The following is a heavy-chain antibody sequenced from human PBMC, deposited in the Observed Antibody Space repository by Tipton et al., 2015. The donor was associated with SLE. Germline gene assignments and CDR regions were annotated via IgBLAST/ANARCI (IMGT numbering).Heavy chain of an antibody. CDR3: ARAGMYNWNYWVDY. CDR1: GGSISSYY. V-gene: IGHV4-34*01. J-gene: IGHJ4*02. Sequence: GLVKPSETLSLTCTVSGGSISSYYWSWIRQPPGKGLEWIGEINHSGSTNYNPSLKSRDTISVDTSKNQFSLKLSSVTAADTAVYYCARAGMYNWNYWVDYWGQGTLVTVSS. D-gene: IGHD1-7*01. CDR2: INHSGST.